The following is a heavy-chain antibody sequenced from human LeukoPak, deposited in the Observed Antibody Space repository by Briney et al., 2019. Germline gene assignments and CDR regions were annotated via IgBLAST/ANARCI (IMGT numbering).Heavy chain of an antibody. Sequence: PGGSLRLSCAAAGFNFNSHWMNWVRQAPGKGLEWVANIKYDGSEIYYVDSVKGRFTISRDSANHSLYLQMNSLRAEDTAVYYCARVSGSMVRGVNGFYYYYYMDVWGTGTTVTV. J-gene: IGHJ6*03. CDR2: IKYDGSEI. D-gene: IGHD3-10*01. CDR3: ARVSGSMVRGVNGFYYYYYMDV. V-gene: IGHV3-7*01. CDR1: GFNFNSHW.